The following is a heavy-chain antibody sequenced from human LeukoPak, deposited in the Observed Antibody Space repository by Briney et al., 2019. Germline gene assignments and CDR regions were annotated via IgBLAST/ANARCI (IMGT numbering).Heavy chain of an antibody. CDR2: IYYSGST. V-gene: IGHV4-59*08. D-gene: IGHD2-15*01. J-gene: IGHJ4*02. CDR1: GGSISSYY. Sequence: SETLSLTCTVSGGSISSYYWSWIRQPPGKGLEWIGYIYYSGSTYYNPSLKSRVTISVDTSKNQFSLKLSSVTAADTAVHYCARAYCSGGSCYSPVLNYFDYWGQGTLVTVSS. CDR3: ARAYCSGGSCYSPVLNYFDY.